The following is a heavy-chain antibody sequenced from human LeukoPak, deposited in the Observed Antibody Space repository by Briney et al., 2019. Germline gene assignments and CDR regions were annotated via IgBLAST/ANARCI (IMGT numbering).Heavy chain of an antibody. D-gene: IGHD6-19*01. V-gene: IGHV3-21*01. CDR1: GFTFSSYS. J-gene: IGHJ4*02. Sequence: GGSLRLSCAASGFTFSSYSMNWVRQAPGKGLEWVLSISSSSSYIYYADSVKGRFTISRDNAKNSLYLQMDSLRAEDTAVYYCARDAFGGAWYVWGQGTLVTVSS. CDR3: ARDAFGGAWYV. CDR2: ISSSSSYI.